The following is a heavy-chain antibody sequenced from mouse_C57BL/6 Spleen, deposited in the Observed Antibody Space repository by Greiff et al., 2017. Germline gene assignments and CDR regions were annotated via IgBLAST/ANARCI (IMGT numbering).Heavy chain of an antibody. J-gene: IGHJ2*01. CDR2: KSYDGSN. CDR1: GYSITSGYY. V-gene: IGHV3-6*01. Sequence: EVQLQESGPGLVKPSQSLSLTCSVTGYSITSGYYWNWIRQFPGNKLEWMGYKSYDGSNNYKPSLKNRITITRDTSKNQFFLKLNSVTTEDTATYYCASFPYFDYWGQGTTLTVSS. CDR3: ASFPYFDY.